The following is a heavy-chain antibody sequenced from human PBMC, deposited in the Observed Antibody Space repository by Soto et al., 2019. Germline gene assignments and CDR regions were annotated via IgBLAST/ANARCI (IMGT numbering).Heavy chain of an antibody. V-gene: IGHV1-18*04. CDR3: ARARPPSSYPALGSAPYGMDV. CDR1: GYTFTSYG. D-gene: IGHD6-19*01. CDR2: ISAYNGNT. Sequence: QVQLVQSGAEVKKPGASVKVSCKASGYTFTSYGLSWVRQAPGQGLEWMGWISAYNGNTNYAQKLQGRVTMTPDTSTSTAYMELRSLRSDDSAVDYSARARPPSSYPALGSAPYGMDVWGQGTTVTVSS. J-gene: IGHJ6*02.